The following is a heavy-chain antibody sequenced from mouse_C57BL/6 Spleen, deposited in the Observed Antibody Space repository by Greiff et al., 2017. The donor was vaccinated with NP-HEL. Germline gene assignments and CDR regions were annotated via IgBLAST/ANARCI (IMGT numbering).Heavy chain of an antibody. D-gene: IGHD1-1*01. CDR1: GFTFSDYG. CDR3: ARGYYGSSLAWFAY. Sequence: DVMLVESGGGLVKPGGSLKLSCAASGFTFSDYGMHWVRQAPEKGLEWVAYISSGSSTIYYADTVKGRFTISRDNAKNTLFLQMTSLRSEDTAMYYCARGYYGSSLAWFAYWGQGTLVTVSA. V-gene: IGHV5-17*01. J-gene: IGHJ3*01. CDR2: ISSGSSTI.